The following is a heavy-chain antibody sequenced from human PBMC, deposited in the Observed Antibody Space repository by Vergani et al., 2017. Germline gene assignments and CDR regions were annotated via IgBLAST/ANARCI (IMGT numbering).Heavy chain of an antibody. Sequence: VQLQESGPGLVKPSETLSLTCTVSGGSISNYYWSWIRQPAGKGLEWIGRIYSSGSTNYNPSLQSRVSMSIDTSKNQFSLNLSSETAADTAVYYCTRGSYYDSSGLWGQGTLVTVSS. CDR1: GGSISNYY. J-gene: IGHJ4*02. V-gene: IGHV4-4*07. CDR3: TRGSYYDSSGL. CDR2: IYSSGST. D-gene: IGHD3-22*01.